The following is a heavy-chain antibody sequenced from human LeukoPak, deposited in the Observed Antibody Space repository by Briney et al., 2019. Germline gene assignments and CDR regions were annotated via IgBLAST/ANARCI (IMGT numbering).Heavy chain of an antibody. CDR2: MKQDGSQK. CDR3: ARVSVPGAVAGSRTFDI. Sequence: GGSLRLSCAASGFTFSSYWMSWVRQAPGKGLEWVANMKQDGSQKNYVDSVKGRFTISRDNAKNSLFLQMNSLRAENTAVYYCARVSVPGAVAGSRTFDIWGQGTMVTVSS. J-gene: IGHJ3*02. V-gene: IGHV3-7*01. D-gene: IGHD6-19*01. CDR1: GFTFSSYW.